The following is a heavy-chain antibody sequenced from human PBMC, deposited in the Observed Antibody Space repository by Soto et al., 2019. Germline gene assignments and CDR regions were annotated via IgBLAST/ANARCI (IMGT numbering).Heavy chain of an antibody. Sequence: SETLSLTCTVSGGSISSYYWSWIRQPPGKGLEWIGYIYYSGSTNYNPSLKSRVTISLDTSKNQFSLKLSSVTAADTAVYYCARSLGYCSGGSCYSNDYWGQGTLVTVSS. CDR1: GGSISSYY. CDR3: ARSLGYCSGGSCYSNDY. J-gene: IGHJ4*02. CDR2: IYYSGST. D-gene: IGHD2-15*01. V-gene: IGHV4-59*01.